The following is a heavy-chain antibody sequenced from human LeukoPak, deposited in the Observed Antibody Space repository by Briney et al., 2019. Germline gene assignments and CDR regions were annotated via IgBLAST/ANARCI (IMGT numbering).Heavy chain of an antibody. CDR2: INPNSGGT. CDR3: ARLPMGYCSSTSCYKNAFDI. D-gene: IGHD2-2*02. V-gene: IGHV1-2*04. CDR1: GYTFTGYY. Sequence: ASVKVSCKASGYTFTGYYMHWVRQAPGQGLEWMGWINPNSGGTNYAQKFQGWVTMTRDTSISTAYMELSRLRSDDTAVYYCARLPMGYCSSTSCYKNAFDIWGQGTMVTVSS. J-gene: IGHJ3*02.